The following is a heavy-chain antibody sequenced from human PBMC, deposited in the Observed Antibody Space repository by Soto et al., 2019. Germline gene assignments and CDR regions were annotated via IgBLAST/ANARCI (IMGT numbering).Heavy chain of an antibody. J-gene: IGHJ4*02. Sequence: EVHLVESGGGSVQPGGSLKLSCAGSGFAFSSYWIHWVRQVPGKGLVWVSRINGDGSTTSYADSVRGRFTNSRDNAKDTLYLKMNSLRAEDTALYYCARVGQGRYYFDYWGQGTLVTVSS. CDR3: ARVGQGRYYFDY. CDR2: INGDGSTT. CDR1: GFAFSSYW. V-gene: IGHV3-74*01.